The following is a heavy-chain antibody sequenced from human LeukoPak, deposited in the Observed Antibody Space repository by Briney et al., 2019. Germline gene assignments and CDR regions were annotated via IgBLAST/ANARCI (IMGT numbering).Heavy chain of an antibody. Sequence: GGSLRLSCAASGFTFSRDSMNWVRQAPGKGLEWVSYINGGGSPIYYADSVRGRFTISRDNAKNSLYLQMNSLRAEDTAVYYCARARLGSGSYWGYYYGMDVWGQGTTVTVSS. CDR1: GFTFSRDS. CDR2: INGGGSPI. V-gene: IGHV3-48*01. J-gene: IGHJ6*02. D-gene: IGHD3-10*01. CDR3: ARARLGSGSYWGYYYGMDV.